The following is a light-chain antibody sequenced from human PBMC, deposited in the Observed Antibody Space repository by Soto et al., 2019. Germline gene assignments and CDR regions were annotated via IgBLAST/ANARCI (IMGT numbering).Light chain of an antibody. CDR2: EVR. J-gene: IGLJ2*01. Sequence: QSALTQPPSASRAPGQSVTISCTRSSNDLGGYNYVSWYQHHPGKAPKLIIYEVRERPSGVPDRFSGSKSGNTASLTVSGLQAEDEADYYCSSYGGSDNLIFGGGTKVTVL. V-gene: IGLV2-8*02. CDR1: SNDLGGYNY. CDR3: SSYGGSDNLI.